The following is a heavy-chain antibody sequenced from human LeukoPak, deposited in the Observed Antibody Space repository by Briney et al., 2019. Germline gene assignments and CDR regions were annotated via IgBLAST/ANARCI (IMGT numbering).Heavy chain of an antibody. Sequence: SETLSLTCTVSDGSISSSSYYWGWIRQPPGKGLEWIGSINYSGSTYYNPSLKSRVTISVDTSKNQFSLKLSSVTAADTAVYYCAREWERDWSYWGQGTLVTVSS. D-gene: IGHD1-26*01. CDR2: INYSGST. V-gene: IGHV4-39*07. CDR3: AREWERDWSY. CDR1: DGSISSSSYY. J-gene: IGHJ4*02.